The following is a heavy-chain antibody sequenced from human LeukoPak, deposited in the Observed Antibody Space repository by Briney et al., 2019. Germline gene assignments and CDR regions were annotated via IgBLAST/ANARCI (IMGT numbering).Heavy chain of an antibody. CDR2: IYASGST. CDR1: GGSISSYY. V-gene: IGHV4-4*09. Sequence: PSETLSLTCTVSGGSISSYYWGWIRQTPGKGLEWIGYIYASGSTTYKPSLKSRVTISIDTSKNQFSLKLSSVTAADTAVYYRARRATMLAGGYFDYWGQGTLVSVSS. J-gene: IGHJ4*02. CDR3: ARRATMLAGGYFDY. D-gene: IGHD5-12*01.